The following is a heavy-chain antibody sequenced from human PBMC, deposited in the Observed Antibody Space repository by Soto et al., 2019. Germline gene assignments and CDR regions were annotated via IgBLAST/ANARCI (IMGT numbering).Heavy chain of an antibody. CDR3: AKEQSSGFYRVVDY. J-gene: IGHJ4*02. V-gene: IGHV3-30*18. D-gene: IGHD6-19*01. CDR1: GFTLSCCG. Sequence: QVQVVESGGGVVQPGRSLRLSCAASGFTLSCCGMHWVRQAPGKGLEWVGGITYDGSAIHYGDSEKGRFTISRDSSENRGNLQMNSLRVEDSAVYYCAKEQSSGFYRVVDYWGQGTLVTVSP. CDR2: ITYDGSAI.